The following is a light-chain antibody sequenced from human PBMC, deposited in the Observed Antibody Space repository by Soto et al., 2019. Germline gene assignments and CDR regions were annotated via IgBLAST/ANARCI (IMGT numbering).Light chain of an antibody. CDR1: EDITNY. Sequence: DIEMTQSPSSLSASVGDKVTITCQADEDITNYLNWYQQKSGKAHKLLIYDASNLETGVPSRFSGSGSATEFTLTLCILQPEDIATYYSQHYDYRPYTLGQGTKLAIK. J-gene: IGKJ2*01. CDR3: QHYDYRPYT. V-gene: IGKV1-33*01. CDR2: DAS.